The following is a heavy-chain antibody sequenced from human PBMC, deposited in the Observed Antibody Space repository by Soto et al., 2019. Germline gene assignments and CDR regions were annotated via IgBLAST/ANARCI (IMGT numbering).Heavy chain of an antibody. D-gene: IGHD5-18*01. J-gene: IGHJ6*02. CDR1: GGSISSYY. CDR2: IYYSGST. Sequence: QVQLQESGPGLVKPSETLSLTCTVSGGSISSYYWSWIRQPPGKGLEWIGYIYYSGSTNYNPSLKSRVTISVDTSKNQFSLKLSSVTAADTAVYYCARVSGYSYARYGMDVWGQGTTVTVSS. CDR3: ARVSGYSYARYGMDV. V-gene: IGHV4-59*01.